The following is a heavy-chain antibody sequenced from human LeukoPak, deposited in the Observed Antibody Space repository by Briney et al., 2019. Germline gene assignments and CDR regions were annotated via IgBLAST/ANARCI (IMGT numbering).Heavy chain of an antibody. CDR1: GGSFSGYY. D-gene: IGHD4-11*01. J-gene: IGHJ4*02. Sequence: PSETLSLTCAVYGGSFSGYYWSWIRQPPGKGLEWIGEINHSGSTNYNPSLKSRVTISVDTSKNQFSPKLSSVTAADTAVYYCARVDYSNNGGVDYWGQGTLVTVS. CDR2: INHSGST. CDR3: ARVDYSNNGGVDY. V-gene: IGHV4-34*01.